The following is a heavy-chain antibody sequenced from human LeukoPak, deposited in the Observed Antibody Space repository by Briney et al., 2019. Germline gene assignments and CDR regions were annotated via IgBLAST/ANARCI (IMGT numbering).Heavy chain of an antibody. V-gene: IGHV1-2*02. J-gene: IGHJ6*02. CDR3: ARGERLRFSASEYGMDV. CDR1: GYTFTCYY. D-gene: IGHD3-3*01. CDR2: INPNSGGT. Sequence: ASVKVSCKASGYTFTCYYMHWVRQAPGQGLEWMGWINPNSGGTNYAQKFQGRVTMTRDTSISTAYMELSRLRSDDAAVYYCARGERLRFSASEYGMDVWGQGTTVTVSS.